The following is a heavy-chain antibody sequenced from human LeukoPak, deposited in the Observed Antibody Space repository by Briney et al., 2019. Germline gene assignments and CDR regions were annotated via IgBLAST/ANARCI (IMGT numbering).Heavy chain of an antibody. Sequence: ASMKVSCKVSGYTLTELSMHWVRQAPGKGLEWMGGFDPEDGETIYAQKFQGRVTKTEDTSTDTAYMELSSLRSEDTAVYYCATLRGSYWHYYYGMDVWGQGTTVTVSS. V-gene: IGHV1-24*01. J-gene: IGHJ6*02. CDR1: GYTLTELS. CDR3: ATLRGSYWHYYYGMDV. D-gene: IGHD1-26*01. CDR2: FDPEDGET.